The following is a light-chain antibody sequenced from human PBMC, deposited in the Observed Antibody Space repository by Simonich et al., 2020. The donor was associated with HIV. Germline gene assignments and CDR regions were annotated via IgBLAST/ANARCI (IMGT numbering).Light chain of an antibody. CDR3: QQRSNWLT. CDR2: DAS. J-gene: IGKJ4*01. V-gene: IGKV3-11*01. CDR1: QSVSSY. Sequence: EIVLTQSPATLSLSPGERATLSCRASQSVSSYLAWYQQKPGQAPRLLRYDASNRATGIPARFSGSGSGTDFTLTISSLEPEDFAVYYCQQRSNWLTFGGGTKVEIK.